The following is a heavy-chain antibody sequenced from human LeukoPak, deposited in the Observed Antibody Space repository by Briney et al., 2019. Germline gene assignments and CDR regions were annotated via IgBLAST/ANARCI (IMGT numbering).Heavy chain of an antibody. Sequence: ASVKVSCKASGYIFTSYYIHWVRQAPGQVLEWMGLIDPDGGNTNYAQNFQGRVTLTRDTSTSTLYMELSSLRSEDTAIYYCARIRDGYNDAYDLWGQGTVVTVPS. V-gene: IGHV1-46*01. J-gene: IGHJ3*01. D-gene: IGHD5-24*01. CDR2: IDPDGGNT. CDR3: ARIRDGYNDAYDL. CDR1: GYIFTSYY.